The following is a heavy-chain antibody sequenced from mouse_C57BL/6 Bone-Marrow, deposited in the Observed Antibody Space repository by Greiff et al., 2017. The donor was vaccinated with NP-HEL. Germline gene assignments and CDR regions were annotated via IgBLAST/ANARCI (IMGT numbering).Heavy chain of an antibody. Sequence: VQLKESGAELVRPGASVTLSCKASGYTFTDYEMHWVKQTPVHGLEWIGAIDPETGGTAYNQKVKGKAILTADTSSSTAYMELRSLTSEDSAVYYCTPIYYGNSYAMDYWGQGTPVTVFS. CDR3: TPIYYGNSYAMDY. J-gene: IGHJ4*01. CDR2: IDPETGGT. D-gene: IGHD2-1*01. V-gene: IGHV1-15*01. CDR1: GYTFTDYE.